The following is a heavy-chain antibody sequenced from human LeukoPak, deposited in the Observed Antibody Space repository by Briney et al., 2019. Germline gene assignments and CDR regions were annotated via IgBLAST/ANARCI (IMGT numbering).Heavy chain of an antibody. CDR3: ARLWFGESTNFDY. CDR1: GGSISSYY. V-gene: IGHV4-59*08. J-gene: IGHJ4*02. CDR2: IYYSGST. D-gene: IGHD3-10*01. Sequence: PSETLSLTCTVSGGSISSYYWSWIRQPPGKGLEWIGYIYYSGSTNYNPSLKSRVTISVDTSKNQFSLKLSSATAADTAVYYCARLWFGESTNFDYWGQGTLVTVSS.